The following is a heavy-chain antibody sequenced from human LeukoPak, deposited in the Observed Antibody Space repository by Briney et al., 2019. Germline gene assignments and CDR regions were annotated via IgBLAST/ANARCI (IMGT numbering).Heavy chain of an antibody. CDR2: ISARGDGA. D-gene: IGHD5-12*01. CDR1: GFTFSTYP. J-gene: IGHJ4*02. CDR3: AKSKGTSNVAMFDF. Sequence: AGGSLRLSCAASGFTFSTYPMGWVRQAPGKGLEWVSGISARGDGAYYAGAVKGRFTISRDNSNKMVCLQMNSLRADDPAVYYCAKSKGTSNVAMFDFWGQGILVTVSS. V-gene: IGHV3-23*01.